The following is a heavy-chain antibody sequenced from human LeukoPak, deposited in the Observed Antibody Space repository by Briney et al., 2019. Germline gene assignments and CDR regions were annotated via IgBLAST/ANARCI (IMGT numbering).Heavy chain of an antibody. Sequence: PGGSLRLSCAASGFTFSDYYMSWIRQAPGKGLEWVSYISSSGNTRYYADSVKGRFTISRDNAKNSLYLQMNSLRAEDTAVYYCARVGYYDSSGFALWGYYYYMDVWGKGTTVTISS. CDR2: ISSSGNTR. J-gene: IGHJ6*03. V-gene: IGHV3-11*04. CDR1: GFTFSDYY. D-gene: IGHD3-22*01. CDR3: ARVGYYDSSGFALWGYYYYMDV.